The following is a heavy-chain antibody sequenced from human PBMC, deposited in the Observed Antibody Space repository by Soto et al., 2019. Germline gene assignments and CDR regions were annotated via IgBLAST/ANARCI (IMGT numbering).Heavy chain of an antibody. V-gene: IGHV3-21*01. J-gene: IGHJ4*02. CDR3: ARGALRNQDS. CDR1: GFTFSNYN. Sequence: GGSLRLSCAASGFTFSNYNMNWVRQAPGKGLEWVSSISSSSSYIYYADSVKGRFTISRDNAKNSLFLQMNSLRAEDTAVYYCARGALRNQDSWGQGTLVTVSS. CDR2: ISSSSSYI.